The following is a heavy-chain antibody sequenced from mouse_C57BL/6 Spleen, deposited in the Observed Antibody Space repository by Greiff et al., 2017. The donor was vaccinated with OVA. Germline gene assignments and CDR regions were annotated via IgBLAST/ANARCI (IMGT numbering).Heavy chain of an antibody. CDR3: ARIGTAQATYAMDY. Sequence: QVQLQQSGAELMKPGASVKLSCKATGYTFTGYWIEWVKQRPGHGLEWIGEILPGSGSTNYNEKFKGKATFTADTSSNTAYMQLSSLTTEDSAIDYCARIGTAQATYAMDYWGQGTSVTVSS. CDR1: GYTFTGYW. V-gene: IGHV1-9*01. D-gene: IGHD3-2*02. CDR2: ILPGSGST. J-gene: IGHJ4*01.